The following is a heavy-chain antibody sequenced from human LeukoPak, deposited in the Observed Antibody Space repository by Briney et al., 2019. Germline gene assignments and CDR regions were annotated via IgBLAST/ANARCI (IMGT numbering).Heavy chain of an antibody. CDR2: ISSSSYT. D-gene: IGHD2-21*02. J-gene: IGHJ4*02. Sequence: GGSLRLSCAASGFTFSDYYMSWIRQAPGKGLEWVSYISSSSYTNYADSVKGRFTISRDNAKNSLYLQMNSLRAEDTAVYYCARDRFCGGDCSYFDYWGQGTLVTVSS. CDR1: GFTFSDYY. CDR3: ARDRFCGGDCSYFDY. V-gene: IGHV3-11*05.